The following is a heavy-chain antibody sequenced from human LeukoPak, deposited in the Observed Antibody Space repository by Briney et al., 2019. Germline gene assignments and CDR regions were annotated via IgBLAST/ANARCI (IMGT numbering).Heavy chain of an antibody. Sequence: GGPLRLSCAASGFTYSSYAMSGARDAPGKGLEGVSIISGSGGSTNCADPVKGRYTISRDNSKNTLYLQMNSLRAEGTAVYYCARDPLRFVEWLPYYFDYWGQGTLVTVSS. CDR1: GFTYSSYA. D-gene: IGHD3-3*01. V-gene: IGHV3-23*01. CDR3: ARDPLRFVEWLPYYFDY. CDR2: ISGSGGST. J-gene: IGHJ4*02.